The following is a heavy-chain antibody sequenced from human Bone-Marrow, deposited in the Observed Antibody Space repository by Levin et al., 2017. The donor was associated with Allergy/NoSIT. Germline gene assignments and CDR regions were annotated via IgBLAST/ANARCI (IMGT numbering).Heavy chain of an antibody. D-gene: IGHD5-24*01. CDR2: IYYFGRS. J-gene: IGHJ4*02. CDR1: GDSISDNY. V-gene: IGHV4-59*01. CDR3: ARYAGEMGYFDS. Sequence: SQTLSLTCSVSGDSISDNYWTWVRQTPGQRLEWIGYIYYFGRSNYNPSLESRVFISLDTSQNQFSLSLRSVTAADTAVYYYARYAGEMGYFDSWGQGILVTVSS.